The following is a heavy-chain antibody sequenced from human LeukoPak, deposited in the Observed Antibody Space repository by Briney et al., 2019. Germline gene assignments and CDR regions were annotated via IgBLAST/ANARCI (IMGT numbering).Heavy chain of an antibody. CDR2: INPRGDAT. CDR3: ARKCSSRDWFDP. CDR1: GYIFTTYS. Sequence: ASVKVSCKASGYIFTTYSIYWVRQAPGQGLEWIGMINPRGDATIYAQKFQGRVTMTSDTSTTTIYMELSSLKSEDTGLYYCARKCSSRDWFDPWGQGTLVTVSS. V-gene: IGHV1-46*01. J-gene: IGHJ5*02. D-gene: IGHD2-8*01.